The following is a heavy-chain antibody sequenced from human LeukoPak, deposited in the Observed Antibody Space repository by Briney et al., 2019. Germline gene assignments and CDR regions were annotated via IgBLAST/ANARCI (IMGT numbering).Heavy chain of an antibody. V-gene: IGHV3-23*01. CDR2: ISGIGANT. Sequence: GGSLRLSCAASGFTVSSNYMSWVRQAPGKGLEWVSGISGIGANTYYADSVRGRFTISRDNSKNTLYLQMNSLRAEDTAVYYCAKRLLGYADSSPIDYWGQGTLVTVSS. D-gene: IGHD4-17*01. CDR1: GFTVSSNY. CDR3: AKRLLGYADSSPIDY. J-gene: IGHJ4*02.